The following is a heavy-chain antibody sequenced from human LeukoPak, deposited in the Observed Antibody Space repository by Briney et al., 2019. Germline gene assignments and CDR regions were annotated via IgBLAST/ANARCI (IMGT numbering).Heavy chain of an antibody. J-gene: IGHJ4*02. CDR3: ARRLWSLDY. Sequence: SGGSLRLSCAASGFTFSDYYMSWIRQPPGKGLEWIGEINHSGSTNYNPSLKSRVTISVDTSKNQFSLKLSSVTAADTAVYYCARRLWSLDYWGQGTLVTVSS. D-gene: IGHD3-10*01. CDR2: INHSGST. V-gene: IGHV4-34*08. CDR1: GFTFSDYY.